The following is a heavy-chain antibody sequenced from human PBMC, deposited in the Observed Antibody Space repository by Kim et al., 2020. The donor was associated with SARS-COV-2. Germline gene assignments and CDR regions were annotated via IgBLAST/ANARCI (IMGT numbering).Heavy chain of an antibody. CDR3: ARAGWLRMLGAFDI. CDR2: INTSGGST. V-gene: IGHV1-46*01. J-gene: IGHJ3*02. D-gene: IGHD5-18*01. Sequence: ASVKVSCKASGYTLTDYYTHWVRQAPGDGLEWMGRINTSGGSTDYAQKFQGRVTMTRDTSTGTFFMELSSLRSEDTALYYCARAGWLRMLGAFDIWGQGT. CDR1: GYTLTDYY.